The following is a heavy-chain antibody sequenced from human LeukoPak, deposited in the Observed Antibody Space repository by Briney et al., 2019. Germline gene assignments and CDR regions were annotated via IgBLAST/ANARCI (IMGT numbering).Heavy chain of an antibody. D-gene: IGHD4-17*01. Sequence: PGGSLRLSCAASGFTFSSYAMSWVRQAPGKWLEWVSAISGSGGSTYYADSVKGRFTISRDNSKNTLYLQMNSLRAEDTAVYYCAKAKGPMTTVTTTDYWGQGTLVTVSS. CDR2: ISGSGGST. CDR3: AKAKGPMTTVTTTDY. CDR1: GFTFSSYA. J-gene: IGHJ4*02. V-gene: IGHV3-23*01.